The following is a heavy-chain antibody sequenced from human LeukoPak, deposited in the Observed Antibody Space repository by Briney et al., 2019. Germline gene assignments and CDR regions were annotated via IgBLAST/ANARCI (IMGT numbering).Heavy chain of an antibody. D-gene: IGHD6-13*01. J-gene: IGHJ6*02. V-gene: IGHV4-4*07. Sequence: PSETLSLTCTVSGGSISSYYWSWIRQPAGKGLEWIGRIYTSGSTNYNPSLKSRVTMSVDTSKNQFSLKLSSVTAADTAAYYCARDCGSSLDDNYYYYGMDVWGQGTTVTVSS. CDR3: ARDCGSSLDDNYYYYGMDV. CDR1: GGSISSYY. CDR2: IYTSGST.